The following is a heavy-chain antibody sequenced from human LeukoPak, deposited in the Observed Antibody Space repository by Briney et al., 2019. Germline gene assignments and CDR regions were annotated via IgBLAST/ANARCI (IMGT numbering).Heavy chain of an antibody. Sequence: SETLSLTCSVSGGSISNYYWSWIRQPPGKGLEWIGYIHYSGSSKYNPSLKSRVTISVDTSKNQFSLMLTSVTAADTAMYYCARTLNSGLQDYWGQGTLVTVSS. CDR1: GGSISNYY. J-gene: IGHJ4*02. D-gene: IGHD5-24*01. V-gene: IGHV4-59*01. CDR3: ARTLNSGLQDY. CDR2: IHYSGSS.